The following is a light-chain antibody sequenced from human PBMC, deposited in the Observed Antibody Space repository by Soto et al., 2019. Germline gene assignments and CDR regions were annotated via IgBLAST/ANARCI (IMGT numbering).Light chain of an antibody. CDR1: QSLLHTNGINY. Sequence: VVVTQSPLSLPVTPGEPASMSCRASQSLLHTNGINYLHWYLQKPGQSPQLLIYLGSHRASGVPDRFSGMVVGTEYTLRISRAEAEEVGIYYCMQALKKPRTLGQGTK. CDR2: LGS. CDR3: MQALKKPRT. V-gene: IGKV2-28*01. J-gene: IGKJ1*01.